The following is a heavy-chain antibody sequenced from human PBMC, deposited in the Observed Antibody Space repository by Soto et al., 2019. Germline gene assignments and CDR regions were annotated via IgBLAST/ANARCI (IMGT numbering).Heavy chain of an antibody. CDR3: SRDGYNYFWFAS. V-gene: IGHV3-53*01. CDR2: IYRDDNT. CDR1: GLTVGSNC. D-gene: IGHD3-10*01. J-gene: IGHJ4*02. Sequence: PAGSLSLSCAVSGLTVGSNCMSWVRQAPGKGLEWVSTIYRDDNTLYADSVQGRFTMSRDNSKNMVFLQMNSLRAEDTGVYYCSRDGYNYFWFASGGQGSLVTVPA.